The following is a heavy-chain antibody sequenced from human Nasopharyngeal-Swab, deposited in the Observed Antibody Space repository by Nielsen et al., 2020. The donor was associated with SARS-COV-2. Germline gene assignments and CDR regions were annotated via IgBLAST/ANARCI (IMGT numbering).Heavy chain of an antibody. Sequence: WIRQPPGKGLEWIGEINHSGSTNYTPSLKSRVTISVDTSKNQFSLKLSSVTAADTAVYYCARGSLRRYCSSTSCYTSSWFDPWGQGTLVTVSS. J-gene: IGHJ5*02. CDR2: INHSGST. V-gene: IGHV4-34*01. CDR3: ARGSLRRYCSSTSCYTSSWFDP. D-gene: IGHD2-2*02.